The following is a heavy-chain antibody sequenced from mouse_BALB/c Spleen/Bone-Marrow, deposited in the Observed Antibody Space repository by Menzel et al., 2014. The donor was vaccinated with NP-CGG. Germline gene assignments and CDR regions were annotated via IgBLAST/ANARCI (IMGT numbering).Heavy chain of an antibody. Sequence: EVHLVESGGGLVQPKGPLKLSCAASGFTFNTYAMNWVRQAPGKGLEWVARIRSKSNNYATYYADSVKDRFTISRDDSQSKLILQINNFKTEDTAMYYCVKSDGYIFDYWGQGTSLTVSS. CDR1: GFTFNTYA. V-gene: IGHV10-1*02. CDR3: VKSDGYIFDY. J-gene: IGHJ2*03. D-gene: IGHD2-3*01. CDR2: IRSKSNNYAT.